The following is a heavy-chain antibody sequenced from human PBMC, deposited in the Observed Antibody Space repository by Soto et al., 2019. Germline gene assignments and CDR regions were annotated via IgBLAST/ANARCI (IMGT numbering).Heavy chain of an antibody. V-gene: IGHV6-1*01. Sequence: PSQTLSLTCAISGDRVSSKSAAWNCIIQSPSRCLEWLGRTYYRSKWSTDYAISVKSRITINPDTSNNHFSLQLKSVTPEDTAVYYCTRALSGSYDHWGQGTLVTVS. CDR1: GDRVSSKSAA. CDR3: TRALSGSYDH. J-gene: IGHJ5*02. D-gene: IGHD1-26*01. CDR2: TYYRSKWST.